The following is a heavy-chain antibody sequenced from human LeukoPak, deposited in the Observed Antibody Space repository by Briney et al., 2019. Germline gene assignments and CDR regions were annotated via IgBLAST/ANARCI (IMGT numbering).Heavy chain of an antibody. CDR2: IYYSGST. CDR1: AGSISSGGYH. CDR3: ARGSEDYVARTRLDY. V-gene: IGHV4-31*03. D-gene: IGHD4-17*01. J-gene: IGHJ4*02. Sequence: SQTLSLTCTVSAGSISSGGYHWSWIHQHPGKGLEWIGYIYYSGSTYYNPSLKSRVTISVDTSKNQFSLKLSSVTAADTAVYYCARGSEDYVARTRLDYWGQGTLVTVSS.